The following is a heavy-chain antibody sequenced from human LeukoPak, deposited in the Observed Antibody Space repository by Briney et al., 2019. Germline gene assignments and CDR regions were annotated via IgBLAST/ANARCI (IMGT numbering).Heavy chain of an antibody. CDR2: IRTKNNNLAT. D-gene: IGHD4-17*01. CDR1: GFSSSASA. Sequence: GGSLRLSCVASGFSSSASAIHWVRQAPGKGLEWVGRIRTKNNNLATTYSESVKGRFTISRDDSKNTASLQMNSLRAEDTATYSCASFDNDGDYYFNYWGRGTLVAVSS. J-gene: IGHJ4*02. CDR3: ASFDNDGDYYFNY. V-gene: IGHV3-73*01.